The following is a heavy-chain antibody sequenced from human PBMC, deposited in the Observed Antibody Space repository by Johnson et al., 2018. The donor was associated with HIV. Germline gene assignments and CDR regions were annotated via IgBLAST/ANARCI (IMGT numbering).Heavy chain of an antibody. CDR3: AKSEWELALGAFDI. CDR1: GFTFSDHY. V-gene: IGHV3-11*01. CDR2: ISSSGSI. D-gene: IGHD1-26*01. J-gene: IGHJ3*02. Sequence: QVQLVESGGGLVQPGGSLRLSCAASGFTFSDHYMSWIRQAPGKWLEWVSYISSSGSIGYADSVKGRFTISRDNAKNSLYLQMNSLRAEDTALYYCAKSEWELALGAFDIWGQGTMVTVSS.